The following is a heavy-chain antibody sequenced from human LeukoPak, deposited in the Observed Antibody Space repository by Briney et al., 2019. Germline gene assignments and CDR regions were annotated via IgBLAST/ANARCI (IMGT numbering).Heavy chain of an antibody. Sequence: GSLRLSCAASGFTFSSYTMNWVRQAPGKGLEWVSAISGSGGSTYYADSVKGRFTISRDNSKNTLYLQMNSLRAEDTAVYYCAKKGYYDGSGYYMYYFDHWGQGTLVTVSS. D-gene: IGHD3-22*01. CDR3: AKKGYYDGSGYYMYYFDH. J-gene: IGHJ4*02. CDR1: GFTFSSYT. V-gene: IGHV3-23*01. CDR2: ISGSGGST.